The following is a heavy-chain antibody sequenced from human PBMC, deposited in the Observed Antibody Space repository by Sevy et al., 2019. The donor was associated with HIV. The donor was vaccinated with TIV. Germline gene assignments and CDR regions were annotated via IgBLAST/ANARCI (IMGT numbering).Heavy chain of an antibody. CDR1: GFTFSSYR. CDR3: AYIGAYCGGDCTSLFDY. D-gene: IGHD2-21*02. V-gene: IGHV3-21*01. CDR2: ISSSSSYI. J-gene: IGHJ4*02. Sequence: GGSLRLSCAASGFTFSSYRMNWVRQAPGKGLEWVSSISSSSSYIYYADSVKGRFTISRDNAKNSMYLQMNSLRAEDTAVYYCAYIGAYCGGDCTSLFDYWGQGTLGTVSS.